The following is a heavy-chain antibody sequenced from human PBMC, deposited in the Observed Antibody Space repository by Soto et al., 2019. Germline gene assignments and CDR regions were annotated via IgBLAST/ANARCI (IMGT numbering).Heavy chain of an antibody. J-gene: IGHJ5*02. CDR3: TRDSAAGKGWFDP. D-gene: IGHD6-13*01. CDR1: GFTFGDYA. CDR2: IRSKAYGGTT. Sequence: GGSLRLSCTASGFTFGDYAMSWVRQAPGKGLERVGFIRSKAYGGTTEYAASVKGRFTISRDDSKSIAYLQMNSLKTEDTAVYYCTRDSAAGKGWFDPWGQGTLVTVSS. V-gene: IGHV3-49*04.